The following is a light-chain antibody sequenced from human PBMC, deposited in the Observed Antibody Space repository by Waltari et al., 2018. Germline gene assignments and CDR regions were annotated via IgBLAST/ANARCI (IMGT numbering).Light chain of an antibody. CDR2: DAS. CDR1: QAITNF. Sequence: DIQMTQSLSSLSASVGARGTTTCQASQAITNFLNWYQQKPGKAPKLLIYDASNLETGVPLRFSGSGSGTHFTLTITSLQPEDIATYYCQQYDHVPYTFGQGTRVEIK. V-gene: IGKV1-33*01. J-gene: IGKJ2*01. CDR3: QQYDHVPYT.